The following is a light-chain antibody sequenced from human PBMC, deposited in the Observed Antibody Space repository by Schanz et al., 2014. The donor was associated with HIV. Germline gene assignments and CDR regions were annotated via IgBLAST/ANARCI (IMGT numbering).Light chain of an antibody. CDR3: AGWDDGLNGWV. CDR2: NSY. J-gene: IGLJ3*02. V-gene: IGLV1-44*01. CDR1: SSNIGSNA. Sequence: QSVLTQPPSASGPPGQRVTISCSVSSSNIGSNAVNWFQHLPGTAPKLLIYNSYHRPSGVTDRFSGSGSGTSASLAISGLQSDDEADYYCAGWDDGLNGWVFSGGTKLTVL.